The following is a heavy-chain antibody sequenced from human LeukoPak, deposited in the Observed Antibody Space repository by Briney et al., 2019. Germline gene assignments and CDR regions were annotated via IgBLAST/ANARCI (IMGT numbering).Heavy chain of an antibody. J-gene: IGHJ4*02. CDR3: AKDVLGIAAAGTTHFDY. CDR2: ISGSGGST. Sequence: GGSLRLSCAASGFTFSSYAMSWVRQAPGKGLEWVSAISGSGGSTYYADSVKGRFTISRDNSKNTLYLQMNSLRAEDTAVYYCAKDVLGIAAAGTTHFDYWGQGSLVTVSS. CDR1: GFTFSSYA. V-gene: IGHV3-23*01. D-gene: IGHD6-13*01.